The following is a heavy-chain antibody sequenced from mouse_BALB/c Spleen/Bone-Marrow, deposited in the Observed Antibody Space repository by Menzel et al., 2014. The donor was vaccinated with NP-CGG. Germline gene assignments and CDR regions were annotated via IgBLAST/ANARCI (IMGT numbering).Heavy chain of an antibody. CDR3: STKDSFYSNPFDF. V-gene: IGHV1-9*01. CDR1: GYRFSSFW. Sequence: QVQLKESGAEVMKSGASVKISCRATGYRFSSFWIEWIKQRPGHGLEWIGKILPGSGSTNYNEKFKGKATLTADTSSNTAYMQLITLTSYDSSVYFFSTKDSFYSNPFDFRGQGTTLTVST. D-gene: IGHD2-5*01. J-gene: IGHJ2*01. CDR2: ILPGSGST.